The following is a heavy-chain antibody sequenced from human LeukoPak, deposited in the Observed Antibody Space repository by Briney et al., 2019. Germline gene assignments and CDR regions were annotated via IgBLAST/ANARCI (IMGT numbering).Heavy chain of an antibody. J-gene: IGHJ3*02. V-gene: IGHV3-21*01. D-gene: IGHD1-26*01. CDR1: GLTFSSYS. CDR3: ARVIIVGATGI. Sequence: GGSLRLSCAASGLTFSSYSMNWVRQAPGKGLEWVSSISSSSSYIYYADSVKGRFTISRDNAKNSLYLQMNSLRAEDTAVYYCARVIIVGATGIWGQGTMVTVSS. CDR2: ISSSSSYI.